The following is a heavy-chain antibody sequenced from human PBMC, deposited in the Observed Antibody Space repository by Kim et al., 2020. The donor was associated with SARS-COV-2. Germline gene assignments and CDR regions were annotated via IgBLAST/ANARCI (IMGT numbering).Heavy chain of an antibody. CDR3: ARGADYYDSSGYEH. Sequence: QKFQGRVTITRDTSASTAYMELSSLRSEDTAVYYCARGADYYDSSGYEHWGQGTLVTVSS. J-gene: IGHJ1*01. V-gene: IGHV1-3*01. D-gene: IGHD3-22*01.